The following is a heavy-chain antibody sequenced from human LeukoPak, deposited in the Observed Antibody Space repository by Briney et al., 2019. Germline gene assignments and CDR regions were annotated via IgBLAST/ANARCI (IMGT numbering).Heavy chain of an antibody. Sequence: SGGSLRLSCAASGFTFSSYAMSWVRQAPGKGLEWVSTISGSGGDTFYADSVKGRFAISRDNSKNTLYLQMNNLRAEDTTVYYCTKDLRSRTYYNGDFDYWGQGTLVTVSS. CDR2: ISGSGGDT. V-gene: IGHV3-23*01. CDR3: TKDLRSRTYYNGDFDY. D-gene: IGHD1-26*01. J-gene: IGHJ4*02. CDR1: GFTFSSYA.